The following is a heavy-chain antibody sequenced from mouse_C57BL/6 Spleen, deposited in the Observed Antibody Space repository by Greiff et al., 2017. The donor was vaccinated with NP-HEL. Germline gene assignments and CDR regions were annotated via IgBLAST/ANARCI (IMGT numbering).Heavy chain of an antibody. V-gene: IGHV1-42*01. Sequence: VQLQQSGPELVKPGASVKISCKASGYSFTGYYMNWVKQSPEKSLEWIGEINPSTGGTTYNQKFKAKATLTVDKSSSTAYMQLKSLTSEDSAVYYCARGQLRLHPWFAYWGQGTLVTVSA. D-gene: IGHD3-2*02. CDR2: INPSTGGT. J-gene: IGHJ3*01. CDR3: ARGQLRLHPWFAY. CDR1: GYSFTGYY.